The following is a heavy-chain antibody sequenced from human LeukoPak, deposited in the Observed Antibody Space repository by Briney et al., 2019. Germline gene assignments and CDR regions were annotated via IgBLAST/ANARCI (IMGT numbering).Heavy chain of an antibody. J-gene: IGHJ5*02. V-gene: IGHV4-59*01. Sequence: PSETLSLTCTVSGGSISSYYWSWIRQPPGKGLEWIGYIYYSGSTNYNPSLKSRVTISVDTSKNQFSLKLSSVTAADTAVYYCARFRYSYGQTWFDPWGQGTLVTVSS. D-gene: IGHD5-18*01. CDR3: ARFRYSYGQTWFDP. CDR2: IYYSGST. CDR1: GGSISSYY.